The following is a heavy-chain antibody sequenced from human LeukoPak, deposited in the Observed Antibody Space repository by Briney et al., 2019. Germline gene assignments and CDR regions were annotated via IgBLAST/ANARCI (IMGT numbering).Heavy chain of an antibody. CDR3: ARVRGAKGSVTVTTYYYYGMDV. Sequence: ASVKVSCTASGYTFTSYGISWVRQAPGQGLEWMGWISAYNGNTNYAQKLQGRVTMTTDTSTSTAYMELRSLRSDDTAVYYCARVRGAKGSVTVTTYYYYGMDVWGQGTTVTVSS. CDR2: ISAYNGNT. D-gene: IGHD4-17*01. CDR1: GYTFTSYG. J-gene: IGHJ6*02. V-gene: IGHV1-18*01.